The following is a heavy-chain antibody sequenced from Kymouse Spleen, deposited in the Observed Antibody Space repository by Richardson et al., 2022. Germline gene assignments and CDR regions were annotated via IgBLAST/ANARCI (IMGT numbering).Heavy chain of an antibody. Sequence: QVQLQQWGAGLLKPSETLSLTCAVYGGSFSGYYWSWIRQPPGKGLEWIGEINHSGSTNYNPSLKSRVTISVDTSKNQFSLKLSSVTAADTAVYYCARGGKTGTTMRVAFDYWGQGTLVTVSS. J-gene: IGHJ4*02. CDR3: ARGGKTGTTMRVAFDY. V-gene: IGHV4-34*01. CDR2: INHSGST. D-gene: IGHD1-1*01,IGHD1-20*01. CDR1: GGSFSGYY.